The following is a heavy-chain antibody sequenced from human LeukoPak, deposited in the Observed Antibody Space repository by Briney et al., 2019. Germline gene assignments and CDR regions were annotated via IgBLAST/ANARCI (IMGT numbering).Heavy chain of an antibody. Sequence: GGSLRLSCAASGFTFSDYYMSWIRQAPGKGLEWVSYISISSSYTNYADSVKGRFTISRDNAKNSLYLQMNSLRAEDTAVYYCARDLYGSGSYSNYYYGMDVWGKGTTVTVSS. CDR1: GFTFSDYY. CDR3: ARDLYGSGSYSNYYYGMDV. V-gene: IGHV3-11*06. D-gene: IGHD3-10*01. J-gene: IGHJ6*04. CDR2: ISISSSYT.